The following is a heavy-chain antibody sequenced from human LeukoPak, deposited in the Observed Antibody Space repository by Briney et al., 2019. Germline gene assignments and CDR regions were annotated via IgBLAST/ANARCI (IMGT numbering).Heavy chain of an antibody. J-gene: IGHJ4*02. V-gene: IGHV3-30*04. CDR1: GFTFNNYA. CDR2: ILSDGSDY. D-gene: IGHD3-22*01. CDR3: ARNPRRPSGFDSSGRDTFEY. Sequence: GGSLSLSCAASGFTFNNYAMHWVRQAPGKGLEWVAVILSDGSDYYYADCVKGGLTISRDNSKNTLYLPTTSLRVEDTGVYYCARNPRRPSGFDSSGRDTFEYWGQGTLVTVSS.